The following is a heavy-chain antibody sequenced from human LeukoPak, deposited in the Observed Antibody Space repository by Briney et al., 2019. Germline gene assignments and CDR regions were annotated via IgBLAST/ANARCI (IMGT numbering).Heavy chain of an antibody. D-gene: IGHD3-10*02. V-gene: IGHV3-74*01. CDR1: GFTFSSYG. J-gene: IGHJ6*03. CDR2: INSDGSST. Sequence: HPGGSLRLSCAASGFTFSSYGMSWVRQAPGKGLEWVSRINSDGSSTSYADSVKGRFTISRDNAKNTLYLQMNSLGAEDTAVYYCARALFGEWYYYYYMDVWGKGTTVTVSS. CDR3: ARALFGEWYYYYYMDV.